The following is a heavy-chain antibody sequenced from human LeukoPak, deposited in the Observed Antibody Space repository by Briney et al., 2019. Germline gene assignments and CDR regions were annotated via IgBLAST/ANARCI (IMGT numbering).Heavy chain of an antibody. D-gene: IGHD4-17*01. CDR2: IYSGGST. CDR3: ARDFRLRRTYYYGMDV. CDR1: GFTVSSNY. J-gene: IGHJ6*02. V-gene: IGHV3-53*01. Sequence: GGSLRLSCAASGFTVSSNYMSWVRQAPGKGLEWVSVIYSGGSTYYADSVKGRFTISRDNSKNTLYLQMNSLRAEDTAVYYCARDFRLRRTYYYGMDVWGQGTTVTVPS.